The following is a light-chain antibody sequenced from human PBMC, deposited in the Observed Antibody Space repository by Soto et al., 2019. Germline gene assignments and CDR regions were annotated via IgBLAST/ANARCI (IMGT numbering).Light chain of an antibody. V-gene: IGKV1-33*01. CDR3: QQYDNPLLT. CDR1: QDISNY. J-gene: IGKJ4*01. CDR2: DAS. Sequence: DIQMTQSPSSLSASVGDRVTITCQASQDISNYLNWYQQKPGKAPKLLIYDASNLETGVPSRFSGSGSGTYFTFTISSLQPEDIATYYCQQYDNPLLTFGGGTKVEIK.